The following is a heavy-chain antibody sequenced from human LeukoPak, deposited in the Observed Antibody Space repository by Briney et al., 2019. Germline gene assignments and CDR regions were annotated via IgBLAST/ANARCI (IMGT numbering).Heavy chain of an antibody. J-gene: IGHJ4*02. CDR3: ARGSRGVIVGAGDY. Sequence: ASVKVSCKASGYTFTGYDINWVRQATGQGLEWMGWMNPNSGNTGYAQKFQGRVTMTRNTSISTAYMELSSLRSEDTAVYYCARGSRGVIVGAGDYWGQGTLVTVSS. CDR1: GYTFTGYD. V-gene: IGHV1-8*01. CDR2: MNPNSGNT. D-gene: IGHD1-26*01.